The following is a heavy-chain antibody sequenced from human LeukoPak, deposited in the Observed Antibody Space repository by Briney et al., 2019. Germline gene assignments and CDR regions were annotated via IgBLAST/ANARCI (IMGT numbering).Heavy chain of an antibody. D-gene: IGHD3-22*01. CDR2: INPNSGGT. Sequence: GASVKVSCKASGYTFTSYAMNWVRQAPGQGLEWMGRINPNSGGTNYAQKFQGRVTMTRDTSISTAYMELSRLRSDDTAVYYCARGAPYYYDSSGYYFSYWGQGTLVTVSS. CDR3: ARGAPYYYDSSGYYFSY. J-gene: IGHJ4*02. CDR1: GYTFTSYA. V-gene: IGHV1-2*06.